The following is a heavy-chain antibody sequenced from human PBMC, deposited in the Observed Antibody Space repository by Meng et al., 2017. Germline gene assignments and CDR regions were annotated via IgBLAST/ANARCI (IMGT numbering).Heavy chain of an antibody. CDR1: GCSISSANYY. CDR3: VRQTYCSGGSCFSTYFDP. V-gene: IGHV4-30-4*01. D-gene: IGHD2-15*01. CDR2: IYYSGST. J-gene: IGHJ5*02. Sequence: QVQLQESAPGLVKPSQTLSLTCTVSGCSISSANYYWSWIRQPPGKGLEWIGYIYYSGSTYYNPSLKSRVTISLDTSKNQFSLKLTSVTAADTAVYYCVRQTYCSGGSCFSTYFDPWGQGTLVTVSS.